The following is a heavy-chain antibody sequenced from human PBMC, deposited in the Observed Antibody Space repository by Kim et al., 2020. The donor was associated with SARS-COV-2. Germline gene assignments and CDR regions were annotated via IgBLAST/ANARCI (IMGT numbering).Heavy chain of an antibody. D-gene: IGHD1-1*01. J-gene: IGHJ4*02. V-gene: IGHV3-23*01. CDR3: AKHWHTWYIDY. Sequence: GGSLRLSCAASGFTFSNYAMTWVRRAPGKGLEWVSSITNSGGAAYYADSVQGRFTLSRDNSKNTLSLQMNGLRAEDTAIYYCAKHWHTWYIDYWSQGTLVTVSS. CDR2: ITNSGGAA. CDR1: GFTFSNYA.